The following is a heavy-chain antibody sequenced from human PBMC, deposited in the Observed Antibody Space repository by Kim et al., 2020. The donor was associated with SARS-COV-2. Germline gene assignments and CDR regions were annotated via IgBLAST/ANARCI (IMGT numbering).Heavy chain of an antibody. D-gene: IGHD2-15*01. CDR3: AASFYCSGGSCYSEYYYYGMDV. V-gene: IGHV1-58*01. J-gene: IGHJ6*02. Sequence: SVKVSCKASGFTFTSSAVQWVRQARGQRLEWIGWIVVGSGNTNYAQKFQERVTITRDMSTSTAYMELSSLRSEDTAVYYCAASFYCSGGSCYSEYYYYGMDVWGQGTTVTVSS. CDR2: IVVGSGNT. CDR1: GFTFTSSA.